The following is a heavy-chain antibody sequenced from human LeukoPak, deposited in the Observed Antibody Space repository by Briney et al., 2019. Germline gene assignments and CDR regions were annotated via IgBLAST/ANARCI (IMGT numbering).Heavy chain of an antibody. Sequence: GGSLRLSCAASGFTFNRYWMHWVRQAPGKGLVWVSRINSNGGTTTYADSVNGRFTISRDNAKNMVYLQMNSLRAEDTAVYYCARGASLAYYVDVWGKGTTVTVSS. CDR2: INSNGGTT. V-gene: IGHV3-74*01. CDR1: GFTFNRYW. CDR3: ARGASLAYYVDV. J-gene: IGHJ6*04. D-gene: IGHD3-16*01.